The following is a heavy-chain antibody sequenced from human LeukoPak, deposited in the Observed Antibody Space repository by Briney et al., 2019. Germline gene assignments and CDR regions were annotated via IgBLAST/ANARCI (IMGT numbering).Heavy chain of an antibody. CDR3: ARGTGQGSFDY. CDR1: GFTFSNYG. Sequence: GGSLRLSCAASGFTFSNYGLSWVRQAPGKGLEWVSVISGGGDNTYYADSVKGRFTISRDNFKNTLYLQMNSLRAEDTAVYYCARGTGQGSFDYWGQGTLVTVSS. CDR2: ISGGGDNT. V-gene: IGHV3-23*01. J-gene: IGHJ4*02. D-gene: IGHD1-1*01.